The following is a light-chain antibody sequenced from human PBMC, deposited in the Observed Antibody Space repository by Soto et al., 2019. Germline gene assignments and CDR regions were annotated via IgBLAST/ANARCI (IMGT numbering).Light chain of an antibody. CDR3: QQDGSSPPS. Sequence: IVLTQSPGTLSLSPGARATLACRASPSVSKNFLASYQQKPGQAPRLLISGASNRATGIPDRFSGSGSGTDFYLTIDRLHHEEIAVYLGQQDGSSPPSFGGGTKVAIK. CDR1: PSVSKNF. CDR2: GAS. V-gene: IGKV3-20*01. J-gene: IGKJ4*01.